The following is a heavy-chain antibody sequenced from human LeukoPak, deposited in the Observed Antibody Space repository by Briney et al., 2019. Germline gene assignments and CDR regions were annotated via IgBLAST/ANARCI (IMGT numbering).Heavy chain of an antibody. D-gene: IGHD5-18*01. V-gene: IGHV3-30*04. J-gene: IGHJ4*02. CDR2: ISYDGSNK. CDR3: GSVSYGEIDY. Sequence: GGSLRLSCAASGFTFSSYAMHWVRQAPGTGLERVAVISYDGSNKYYADSVKVRFTRSRYNYKNSLYLQMKSLRAKDTAVYYCGSVSYGEIDYWGQGTLVTVSS. CDR1: GFTFSSYA.